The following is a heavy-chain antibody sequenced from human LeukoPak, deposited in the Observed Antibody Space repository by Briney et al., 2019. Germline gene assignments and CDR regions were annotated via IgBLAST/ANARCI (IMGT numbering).Heavy chain of an antibody. CDR3: ARGRWLQSRTFDY. Sequence: ASVKVSCTASGGTFSSYAISWVRQAPGQGLEWMGGIIPIFGTANYAQKFQGRVTITADKSTSTAYMELSSLRSEDTAVYCCARGRWLQSRTFDYWGQGTLVTVSS. CDR2: IIPIFGTA. J-gene: IGHJ4*02. D-gene: IGHD5-24*01. V-gene: IGHV1-69*06. CDR1: GGTFSSYA.